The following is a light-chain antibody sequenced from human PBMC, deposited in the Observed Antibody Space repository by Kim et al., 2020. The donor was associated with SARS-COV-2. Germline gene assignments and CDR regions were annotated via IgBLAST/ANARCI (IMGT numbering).Light chain of an antibody. Sequence: ALGQTVRITCQGDSLRNYYASWYQQKPGQAPVLVIYGKNNRPSGIPDRFSGSSSGNTASLTITGAQVEDEADYYCNSRDSSGNHVVFGGGTKLTVL. CDR1: SLRNYY. V-gene: IGLV3-19*01. CDR3: NSRDSSGNHVV. CDR2: GKN. J-gene: IGLJ3*02.